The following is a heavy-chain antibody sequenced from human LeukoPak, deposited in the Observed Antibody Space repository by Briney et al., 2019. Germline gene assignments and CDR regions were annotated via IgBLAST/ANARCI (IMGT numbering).Heavy chain of an antibody. J-gene: IGHJ4*02. CDR3: ARAGITMIPFDY. CDR1: GSTFTSYY. D-gene: IGHD3-22*01. Sequence: ASVKVSCKASGSTFTSYYMHWVRQAPGQGLEWMGIINPSGGSTSYAQKFQGRVTMTRDTSTSTVYMELSSLRSEDTAVYYCARAGITMIPFDYWGQGTLVTVSS. V-gene: IGHV1-46*01. CDR2: INPSGGST.